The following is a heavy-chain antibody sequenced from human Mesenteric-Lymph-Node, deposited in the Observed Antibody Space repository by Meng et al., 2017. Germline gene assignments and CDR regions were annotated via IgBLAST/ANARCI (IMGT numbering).Heavy chain of an antibody. CDR2: INPNSGGT. CDR1: GYTFTGYY. D-gene: IGHD5-18*01. CDR3: ARGGYYSFDY. Sequence: PVQCGAGVKKPGAPGKVSCKASGYTFTGYYMHGVRQAPGQGLEWMGRINPNSGGTNYAQKFQGRVTMTRDTSISTAYMELSRLRSDDTAVYYCARGGYYSFDYWGQGTLVTVSS. J-gene: IGHJ4*02. V-gene: IGHV1-2*06.